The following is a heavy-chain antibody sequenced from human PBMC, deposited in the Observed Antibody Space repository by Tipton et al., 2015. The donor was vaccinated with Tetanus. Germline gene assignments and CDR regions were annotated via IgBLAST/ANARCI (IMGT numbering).Heavy chain of an antibody. D-gene: IGHD5-24*01. J-gene: IGHJ4*02. V-gene: IGHV1-18*01. Sequence: QLVQSGAEVKKPGASVKVSCKASGYTFTSYGISWVRQAPGQGLEWMGWISAYNGNTNYAQKLQGRVTMTPDTSTSTAYMELRSLRSDDTAVYYCARDMVDVEMATTIDYWGQGTLVTVSS. CDR3: ARDMVDVEMATTIDY. CDR1: GYTFTSYG. CDR2: ISAYNGNT.